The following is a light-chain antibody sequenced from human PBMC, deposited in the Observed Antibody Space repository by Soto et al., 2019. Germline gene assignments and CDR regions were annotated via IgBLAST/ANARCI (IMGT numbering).Light chain of an antibody. CDR2: NVS. CDR3: SSYAGGFVV. J-gene: IGLJ2*01. Sequence: QSALTQPASVSGSPGQSITISCTGTSSDIGAHTYVSWFQQHPGKVPKVIIYNVSTRPSGISDRFSGSKSGNTASLTSSGLQAEDEAEYYCSSYAGGFVVFGGGTKVTVL. V-gene: IGLV2-14*01. CDR1: SSDIGAHTY.